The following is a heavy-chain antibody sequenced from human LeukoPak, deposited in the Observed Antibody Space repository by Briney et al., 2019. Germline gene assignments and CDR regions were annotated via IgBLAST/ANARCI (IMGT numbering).Heavy chain of an antibody. V-gene: IGHV3-15*01. CDR3: TTRRAYCGGDCYSADY. CDR2: IKSKTDGGTT. CDR1: GFTFSNAW. J-gene: IGHJ4*02. D-gene: IGHD2-21*02. Sequence: TGGSLRLSCAASGFTFSNAWMSWVRQAPGKGLEWVGRIKSKTDGGTTDYAAPVKGRFTISRDDSKNTLYLQMNSLKTEDTVVYYCTTRRAYCGGDCYSADYWGQGTLVTVSS.